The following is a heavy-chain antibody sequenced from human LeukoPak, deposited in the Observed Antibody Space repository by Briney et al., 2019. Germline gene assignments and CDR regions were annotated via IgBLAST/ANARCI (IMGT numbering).Heavy chain of an antibody. D-gene: IGHD1-26*01. J-gene: IGHJ4*02. CDR2: INTDGSST. V-gene: IGHV3-74*01. CDR3: AKDPYSGSYFDY. CDR1: GFTFSSYW. Sequence: PGGSLRLSCAASGFTFSSYWMHWVRQAPGKGLVWVSRINTDGSSTTYADSVKGRFTISRDNAENTLYLQMNSLRAEDTAVYYCAKDPYSGSYFDYWGQGTLVTVSS.